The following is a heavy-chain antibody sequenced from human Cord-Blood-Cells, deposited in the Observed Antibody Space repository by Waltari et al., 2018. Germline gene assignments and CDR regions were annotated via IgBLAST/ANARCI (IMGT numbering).Heavy chain of an antibody. J-gene: IGHJ3*02. V-gene: IGHV4-38-2*02. D-gene: IGHD1-26*01. CDR1: GYSISSGYY. CDR3: ARVGGSYYAFDI. Sequence: QVQLQESGPGLVKPSETLSLTCTVSGYSISSGYYWGWSRQPPGKGLEWIGGIYLRGVTSYNPSRKSRVTIAVDASKDQFALKLSSGTAADTSVYYCARVGGSYYAFDIWGQGTMVTVSS. CDR2: IYLRGVT.